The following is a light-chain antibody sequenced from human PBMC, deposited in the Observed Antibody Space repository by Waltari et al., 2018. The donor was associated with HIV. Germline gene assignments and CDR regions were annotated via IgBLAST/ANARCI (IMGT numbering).Light chain of an antibody. Sequence: EIVLTQSPGTLSLSPGERAILSCRASQSVTSSYLAWYQQKPGQPPRLLIYGASSRATGIPDRFSGSGSGTDFTLTISRLEPEDFAVYYCQQYGTSPPNTFGQGTKLEIK. CDR1: QSVTSSY. V-gene: IGKV3-20*01. J-gene: IGKJ2*01. CDR2: GAS. CDR3: QQYGTSPPNT.